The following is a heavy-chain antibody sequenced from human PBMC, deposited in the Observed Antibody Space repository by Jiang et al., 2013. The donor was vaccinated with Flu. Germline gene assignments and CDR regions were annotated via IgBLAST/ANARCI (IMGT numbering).Heavy chain of an antibody. CDR2: INCHNGDT. Sequence: SGAEVKKPGASVKVSCKASGYTFTSYGINWVRQAPGQGLEWMGWINCHNGDTTYAQKVQGRVTMSTDTSTETAYMELRSLTSDDTAVYYCARVLAVAGNDYWGQGTLVTVSS. CDR3: ARVLAVAGNDY. D-gene: IGHD6-19*01. V-gene: IGHV1-18*01. CDR1: GYTFTSYG. J-gene: IGHJ4*02.